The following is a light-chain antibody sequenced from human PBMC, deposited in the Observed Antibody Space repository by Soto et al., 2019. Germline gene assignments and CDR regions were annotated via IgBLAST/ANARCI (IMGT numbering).Light chain of an antibody. CDR1: QSVNNNY. CDR3: QQYDTSLPYT. J-gene: IGKJ4*01. V-gene: IGKV3-20*01. CDR2: GAS. Sequence: EIVFTQSPGTLSLSPGDRATLSCEASQSVNNNYLAWYQHKPGQAPRLLIYGASSRATGIPDRFSGSGSGTDFTLTISRLEPEDFAVYYCQQYDTSLPYTFGGGTKVEIK.